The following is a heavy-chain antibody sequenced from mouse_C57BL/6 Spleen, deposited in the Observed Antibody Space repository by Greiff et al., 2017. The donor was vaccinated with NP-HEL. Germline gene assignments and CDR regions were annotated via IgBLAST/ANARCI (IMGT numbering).Heavy chain of an antibody. CDR2: IDPSDSYT. V-gene: IGHV1-69*01. D-gene: IGHD2-12*01. CDR3: ARGYSLYAMDY. Sequence: VQLQQPGAELVMPGASVKLSCKASGYTFTSYWMHWVKQRPGQGLEWIGEIDPSDSYTNYNQKFKGKSTLTVDKSSSTAYMQLSSLTSEDSAVYYFARGYSLYAMDYWGQGTSVTVSS. J-gene: IGHJ4*01. CDR1: GYTFTSYW.